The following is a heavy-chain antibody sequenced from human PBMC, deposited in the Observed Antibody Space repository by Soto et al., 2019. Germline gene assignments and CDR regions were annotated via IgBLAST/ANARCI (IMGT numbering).Heavy chain of an antibody. V-gene: IGHV1-69*13. CDR2: IIPIFGTA. Sequence: ASVKVSCKASGGTFSSYAISWVRQAPGQGLEWMGGIIPIFGTANYAQKFQGRVTITADESTSTAYMELSSLRSEETAVYYCARDRGIAVAGKYYYYYGMDVWGQGTTVTVSS. CDR1: GGTFSSYA. J-gene: IGHJ6*02. CDR3: ARDRGIAVAGKYYYYYGMDV. D-gene: IGHD6-19*01.